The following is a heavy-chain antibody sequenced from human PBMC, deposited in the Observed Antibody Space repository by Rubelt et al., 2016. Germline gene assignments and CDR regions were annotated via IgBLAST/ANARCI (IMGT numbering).Heavy chain of an antibody. Sequence: SNYALSWVRQAPGKGLEWVSYINSGSTTVHYADSVKGRFTISRDNAKNSLYLQMSSLRDEDTGVYYCARDGPDGKPEFDYWGQGTLLTVSS. D-gene: IGHD1-14*01. V-gene: IGHV3-48*02. CDR2: INSGSTTV. J-gene: IGHJ4*02. CDR1: SNYA. CDR3: ARDGPDGKPEFDY.